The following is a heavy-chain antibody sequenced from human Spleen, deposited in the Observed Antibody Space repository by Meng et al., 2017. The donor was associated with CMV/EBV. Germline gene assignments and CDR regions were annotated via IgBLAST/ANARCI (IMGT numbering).Heavy chain of an antibody. CDR1: GFTFSSYS. D-gene: IGHD3-3*01. V-gene: IGHV3-21*01. Sequence: GGSLRLSCAASGFTFSSYSMNWVRQAPGKGLEWVSSISSSSSYIYYADSVKGRFTISRDNSKNTLYLQMNSLRAEDTAVYYCAKAKHYDFWSGPGYYGMDVWGQGTTVTVSS. CDR2: ISSSSSYI. CDR3: AKAKHYDFWSGPGYYGMDV. J-gene: IGHJ6*02.